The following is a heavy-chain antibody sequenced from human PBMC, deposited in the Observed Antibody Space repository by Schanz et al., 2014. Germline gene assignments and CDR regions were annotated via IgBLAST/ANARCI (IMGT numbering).Heavy chain of an antibody. CDR2: ISSGSSYA. D-gene: IGHD6-13*01. V-gene: IGHV3-11*06. CDR1: GFTFRDYY. CDR3: AREEGWGIAAAGPKRCYYGMDV. Sequence: QVQLVESGGGLVKPGGSLRLSCAASGFTFRDYYMSWIRQAPGKGLEWVSDISSGSSYANYADSVKGRFTISRDNAKNSRYLQMNSLRAEDAAVYYCAREEGWGIAAAGPKRCYYGMDVWGQGTTVTVSS. J-gene: IGHJ6*02.